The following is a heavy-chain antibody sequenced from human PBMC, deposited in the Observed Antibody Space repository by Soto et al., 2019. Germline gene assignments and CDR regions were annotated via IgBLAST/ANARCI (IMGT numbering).Heavy chain of an antibody. CDR2: IYYSGST. CDR3: ARRWSRTFDY. J-gene: IGHJ4*02. CDR1: GGSISSYY. D-gene: IGHD3-3*01. Sequence: SETLSLTCTVSGGSISSYYWSWIRQPPGKGLEWIGYIYYSGSTNYNPSLKSRVTISVDTSKNQFSLKLSSVTAADTAVYYRARRWSRTFDYWGQGTLVTVSS. V-gene: IGHV4-59*08.